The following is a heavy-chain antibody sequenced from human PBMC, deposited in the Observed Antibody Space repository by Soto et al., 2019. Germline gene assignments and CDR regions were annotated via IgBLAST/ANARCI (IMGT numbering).Heavy chain of an antibody. CDR3: ARGPSTYYYGSGSYSRRTNPKNFDY. D-gene: IGHD3-10*01. V-gene: IGHV4-34*01. CDR1: GGSFSGYY. Sequence: PSETLSLTCAVYGGSFSGYYWSWIRQPPGKGLEWIGEINHSGSTNYNPSLKSRVTISVDTSKNQLSLKLSSVTAADTAVYYCARGPSTYYYGSGSYSRRTNPKNFDYWGQGTLVTVSS. J-gene: IGHJ4*02. CDR2: INHSGST.